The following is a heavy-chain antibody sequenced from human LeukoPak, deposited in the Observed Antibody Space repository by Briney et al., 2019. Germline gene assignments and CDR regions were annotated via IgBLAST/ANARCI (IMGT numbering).Heavy chain of an antibody. J-gene: IGHJ4*02. D-gene: IGHD6-13*01. CDR1: GFAITDHH. CDR3: VRVVTMSSGWYHFDN. CDR2: SQTTKPNSCTT. Sequence: GGSLRLSCAASGFAITDHHMDWVRQAPGKGMEWVGRSQTTKPNSCTTEYAASVKGRFTISRDDSKNSLYLQLNSLKTEDTAVYYCVRVVTMSSGWYHFDNWGQGTLATVSS. V-gene: IGHV3-72*01.